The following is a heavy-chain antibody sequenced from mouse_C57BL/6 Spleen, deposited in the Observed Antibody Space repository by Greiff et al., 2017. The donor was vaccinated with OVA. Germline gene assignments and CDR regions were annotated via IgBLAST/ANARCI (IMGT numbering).Heavy chain of an antibody. CDR2: IWRGGST. Sequence: VQLQQSGPGLVQPSQSLSITCTVSGFSLTSYGVHWVRQSPGKGLEWLGVIWRGGSTDYNAAFMSRLSITKDNSKSQVFFKMNSLQADDTAIYYCAKNEDGNLRYFDVWGTGTTVTVSS. J-gene: IGHJ1*03. CDR1: GFSLTSYG. V-gene: IGHV2-5*01. D-gene: IGHD1-1*01. CDR3: AKNEDGNLRYFDV.